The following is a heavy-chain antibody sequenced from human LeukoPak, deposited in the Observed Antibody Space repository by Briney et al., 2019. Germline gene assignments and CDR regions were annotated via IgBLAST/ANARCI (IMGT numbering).Heavy chain of an antibody. CDR2: ISSSSSYI. J-gene: IGHJ4*02. Sequence: GGSLRLSCAASGFTFSSYSMNWVRQAPGKGLEWVSSISSSSSYIYYADSVKGRFTISRDNAKNSLYLQMNSLRAEDTAVYYCASSSSGWYSSGFDYWGQGTLVTVSS. D-gene: IGHD6-19*01. CDR3: ASSSSGWYSSGFDY. V-gene: IGHV3-21*01. CDR1: GFTFSSYS.